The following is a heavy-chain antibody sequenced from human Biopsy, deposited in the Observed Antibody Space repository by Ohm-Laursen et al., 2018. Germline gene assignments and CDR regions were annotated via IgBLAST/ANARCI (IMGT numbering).Heavy chain of an antibody. V-gene: IGHV4-34*01. D-gene: IGHD3-22*01. Sequence: SHTLSLTCAVYGESFNGYYWSWIRQTPGKGLEWIGEINHSGRTNYNPSIKSRVTISVDTSKNQFSLKVRSVTPADTAVYYCVRGVDYYDPYHYYALDVWGQGTTVTVSS. CDR3: VRGVDYYDPYHYYALDV. CDR2: INHSGRT. J-gene: IGHJ6*02. CDR1: GESFNGYY.